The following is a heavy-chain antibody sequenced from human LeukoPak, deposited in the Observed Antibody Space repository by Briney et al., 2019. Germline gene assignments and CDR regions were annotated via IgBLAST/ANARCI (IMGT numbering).Heavy chain of an antibody. D-gene: IGHD3-10*01. Sequence: GGSLRLSCAAAGFTFSDYYMSWISQAPGKGLEWVSYISSSSSYTNYADSVKGRFTISRDNAKNSLYLQMNSLRAEDTAVYYCARGHASITMVRGVDYWGQGTLVTVSS. J-gene: IGHJ4*02. CDR2: ISSSSSYT. CDR3: ARGHASITMVRGVDY. CDR1: GFTFSDYY. V-gene: IGHV3-11*05.